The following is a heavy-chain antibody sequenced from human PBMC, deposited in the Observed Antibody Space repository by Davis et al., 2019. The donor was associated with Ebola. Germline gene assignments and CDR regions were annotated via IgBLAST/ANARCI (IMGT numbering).Heavy chain of an antibody. J-gene: IGHJ6*04. CDR3: ATHTIFGVVKYYYGMDV. Sequence: GESLKISCAASGFTFSSYAMSWVRQAPGKGLEWVSAISGSGGSTYYADSVKGRFTISRDNSKNTLYLQMNSLRAEDTAVYYCATHTIFGVVKYYYGMDVWGKGTTVTVSS. D-gene: IGHD3-3*01. V-gene: IGHV3-23*01. CDR1: GFTFSSYA. CDR2: ISGSGGST.